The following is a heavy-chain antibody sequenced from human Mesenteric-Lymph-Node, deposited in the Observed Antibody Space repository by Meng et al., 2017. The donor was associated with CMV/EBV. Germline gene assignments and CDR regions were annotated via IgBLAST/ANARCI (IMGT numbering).Heavy chain of an antibody. V-gene: IGHV3-23*01. J-gene: IGHJ6*02. CDR3: AKGRYDFWSGLHYYGMDV. Sequence: GESLKISCAASGFTFSSYAMSWVRQAPGKGLEWVSAISGSGGSTYYADSVKGRFTISRDNSKNTLYLQMNSLRAEDTAVYYCAKGRYDFWSGLHYYGMDVWGQGTTVTVSS. CDR1: GFTFSSYA. CDR2: ISGSGGST. D-gene: IGHD3-3*01.